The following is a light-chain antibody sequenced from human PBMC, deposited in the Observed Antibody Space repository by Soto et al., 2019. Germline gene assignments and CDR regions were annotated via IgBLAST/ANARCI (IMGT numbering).Light chain of an antibody. CDR2: EVT. J-gene: IGLJ7*01. CDR3: SSYTSSSTLV. Sequence: QSVLTQPASVSGSPGQSITISCTGTSSDVGGYNYVSWYQQHPGKAPKLMIYEVTNRPSGVSHRFSGSKSGNTASLTISGLQAEDEADYYCSSYTSSSTLVFGTGTQLTVL. CDR1: SSDVGGYNY. V-gene: IGLV2-14*01.